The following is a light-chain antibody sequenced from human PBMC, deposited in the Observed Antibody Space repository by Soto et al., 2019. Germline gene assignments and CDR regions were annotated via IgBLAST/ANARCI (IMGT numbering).Light chain of an antibody. Sequence: EIVLTQSPGTLSLSPGERATLSCRASQSVSSSYLAWYQQKPGQAPRLLIYGASSRATGIPDRFSGSGSGTDFTLTICRLEPEDFAVYYCQQYGCSPRITFGPGTKVDIK. V-gene: IGKV3-20*01. CDR3: QQYGCSPRIT. J-gene: IGKJ3*01. CDR2: GAS. CDR1: QSVSSSY.